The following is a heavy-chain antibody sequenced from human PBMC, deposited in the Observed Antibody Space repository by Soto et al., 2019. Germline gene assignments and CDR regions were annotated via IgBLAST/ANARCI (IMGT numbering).Heavy chain of an antibody. D-gene: IGHD3-22*01. Sequence: QVQLVQSGAEVKKPRASVKVSCKAPGYTFTGYYMHWVRPAPGQGLEWMGWINPNSGGTNYAQKFQGWVTMTRDTSISTAYMELSRLRSDDTAVYYCARASYYDSSGLDYWGQGTLGTVSS. CDR2: INPNSGGT. CDR1: GYTFTGYY. J-gene: IGHJ4*02. CDR3: ARASYYDSSGLDY. V-gene: IGHV1-2*04.